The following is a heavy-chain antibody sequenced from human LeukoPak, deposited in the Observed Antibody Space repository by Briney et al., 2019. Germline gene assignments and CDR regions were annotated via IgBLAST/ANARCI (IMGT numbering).Heavy chain of an antibody. J-gene: IGHJ5*01. CDR3: VRDWDHFDFDS. CDR2: IKGDGSHT. Sequence: GGPLRLSCAASGFTFSNYWMHWVRQAPGKGLVWGSRIKGDGSHTIYADSVKGRFTISRDNAKNTLYLQMKSLRAEDTAVYYCVRDWDHFDFDSWGQGTLVTVSS. CDR1: GFTFSNYW. V-gene: IGHV3-74*01. D-gene: IGHD3-9*01.